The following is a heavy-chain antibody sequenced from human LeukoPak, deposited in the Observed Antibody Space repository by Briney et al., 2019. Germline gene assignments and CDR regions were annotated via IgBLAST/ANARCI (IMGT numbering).Heavy chain of an antibody. CDR2: IYYSGST. V-gene: IGHV4-31*03. J-gene: IGHJ6*02. Sequence: SETLSLTCTVSGGSISSGGYYWSWIRQHPGKGLEWIGYIYYSGSTYYNPSLKSRVTISVDTSKNQFSLKLSSVTAADTAVYYCARGADFIRPGYYYGMDVWGQGTTVTVSS. CDR1: GGSISSGGYY. CDR3: ARGADFIRPGYYYGMDV. D-gene: IGHD4-17*01.